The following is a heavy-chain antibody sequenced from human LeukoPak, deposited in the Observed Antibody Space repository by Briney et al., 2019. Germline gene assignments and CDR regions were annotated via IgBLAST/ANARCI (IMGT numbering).Heavy chain of an antibody. D-gene: IGHD1-26*01. CDR1: GGSISTCY. V-gene: IGHV4-59*01. CDR3: ARGGNYWPQWWFDP. J-gene: IGHJ5*02. Sequence: SETLSLTCTVSGGSISTCYWSWIRQPPGKGLEWIGYIYYTGSTSYNPSLKSRVTMSLDASKNQFSLELNSVTPADTAVYCARGGNYWPQWWFDPWGRGTLVSVSS. CDR2: IYYTGST.